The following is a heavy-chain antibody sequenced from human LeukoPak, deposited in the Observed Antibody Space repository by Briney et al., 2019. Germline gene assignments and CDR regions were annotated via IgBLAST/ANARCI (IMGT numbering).Heavy chain of an antibody. D-gene: IGHD3-16*01. Sequence: GGSLRLSCAASGSTFSSYEMNWVRQAPGKGLEWVSDISNSGSIIYYADSVKGRFTISRDNAKNSLYLQMNSLRAEDTAVYYCARDPQGAAFDIWGQGTMVTVSS. CDR1: GSTFSSYE. J-gene: IGHJ3*02. CDR2: ISNSGSII. CDR3: ARDPQGAAFDI. V-gene: IGHV3-48*03.